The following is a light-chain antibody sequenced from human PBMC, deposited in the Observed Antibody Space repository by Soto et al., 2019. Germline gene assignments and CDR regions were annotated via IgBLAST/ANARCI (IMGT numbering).Light chain of an antibody. CDR1: QSLLDRDDGNTY. CDR2: MVS. J-gene: IGKJ4*01. Sequence: DIVMTQTPLSLPVTPGEPASISCRSSQSLLDRDDGNTYLDWYVQKPGQSPQLLIYMVSYRASGVPDRFSGSGSGTDFTLKISRVEAEDVGVYYCMQHREFPLTFGGGTKVDNK. CDR3: MQHREFPLT. V-gene: IGKV2-40*01.